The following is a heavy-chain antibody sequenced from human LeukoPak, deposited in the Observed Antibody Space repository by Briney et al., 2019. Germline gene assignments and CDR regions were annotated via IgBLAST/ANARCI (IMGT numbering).Heavy chain of an antibody. CDR1: GFTFSSYS. V-gene: IGHV3-21*01. J-gene: IGHJ4*02. Sequence: GGSLRLSCAASGFTFSSYSMNWVRQAPGKGLEWVSSISSSSSYIYYADSVKGRFTISRDISMNTLYLQMNNLKPEDTAVYYCAYGYSRFQNDYWGQGTLVTVSS. CDR3: AYGYSRFQNDY. D-gene: IGHD5-12*01. CDR2: ISSSSSYI.